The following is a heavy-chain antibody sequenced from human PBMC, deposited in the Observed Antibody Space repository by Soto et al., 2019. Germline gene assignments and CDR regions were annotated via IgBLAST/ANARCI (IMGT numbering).Heavy chain of an antibody. V-gene: IGHV6-1*01. CDR3: VRYTGWYNFDS. CDR2: IYYRSKWSA. D-gene: IGHD6-19*01. J-gene: IGHJ4*02. CDR1: GDTVSSGSPA. Sequence: PSQTLSLTCAISGDTVSSGSPAWSWIRQPPSGGLEWLGRIYYRSKWSADYALSVRGRITINPDTSKNQFSLQLNSVTPEDTAVYFCVRYTGWYNFDSWGQGKMVTVYS.